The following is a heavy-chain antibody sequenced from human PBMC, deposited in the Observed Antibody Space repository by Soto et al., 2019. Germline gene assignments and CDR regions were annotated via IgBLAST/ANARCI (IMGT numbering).Heavy chain of an antibody. CDR1: GFTFSSYA. J-gene: IGHJ4*02. D-gene: IGHD3-10*01. V-gene: IGHV3-23*01. CDR2: ISGSGGST. Sequence: GGSLRLSCAASGFTFSSYAMSWVRQAPGKGLEWVSAISGSGGSTYYADSVKGRFTISRDNSKNTLYLQMNSLREEDTVVYYCARFYGSWTYYKSVDYWGLGSLVTVSS. CDR3: ARFYGSWTYYKSVDY.